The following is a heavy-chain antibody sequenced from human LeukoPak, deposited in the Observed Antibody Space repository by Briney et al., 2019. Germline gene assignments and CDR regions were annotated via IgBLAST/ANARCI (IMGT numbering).Heavy chain of an antibody. CDR1: GFTFSNYY. J-gene: IGHJ6*02. D-gene: IGHD3-10*01. V-gene: IGHV1-2*02. CDR2: INLNSGAT. CDR3: AREGMVRGVFRTYYYGMDV. Sequence: ASVKVSCKASGFTFSNYYLHWVRQAPGQGLEWLGWINLNSGATNYAQKLQGRVTMTTDTSTSTAYMELRSLRSDDTAVYYCAREGMVRGVFRTYYYGMDVWGQGTTVTVSS.